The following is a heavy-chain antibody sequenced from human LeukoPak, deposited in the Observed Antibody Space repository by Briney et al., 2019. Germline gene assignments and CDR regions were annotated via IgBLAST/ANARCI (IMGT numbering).Heavy chain of an antibody. CDR3: AKDRRGWFGELVDTAIWGRLSY. J-gene: IGHJ4*02. CDR1: GFPFSNAY. V-gene: IGHV3-15*01. D-gene: IGHD3-10*01. CDR2: IKSKSDDGTI. Sequence: GGSLRLSCAASGFPFSNAYMSWVRQAPGKGLEWVGRIKSKSDDGTIDYAAAAKGRFTISRDDSKNTLYLEMSSLKTEDTAVYYCAKDRRGWFGELVDTAIWGRLSYWGQGTLVTVSS.